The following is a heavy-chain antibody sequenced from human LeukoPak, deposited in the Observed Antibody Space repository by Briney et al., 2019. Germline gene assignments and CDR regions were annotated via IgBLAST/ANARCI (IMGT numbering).Heavy chain of an antibody. CDR1: GYTFTSYD. V-gene: IGHV1-8*01. CDR2: MNPNSGNT. D-gene: IGHD6-13*01. CDR3: ASDHLSIEATGTRY. Sequence: ASVKVSCKASGYTFTSYDINWVRQATGQGLEWMGWMNPNSGNTGYAQKFQGRVTMTRNTSISTAYMELSSLRSDDTAVYYCASDHLSIEATGTRYWGQGTLVTVSS. J-gene: IGHJ4*02.